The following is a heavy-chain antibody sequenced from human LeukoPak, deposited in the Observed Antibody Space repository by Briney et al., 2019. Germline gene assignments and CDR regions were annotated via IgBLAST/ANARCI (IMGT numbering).Heavy chain of an antibody. D-gene: IGHD3-9*01. V-gene: IGHV3-30*04. CDR1: GFTFSSYA. CDR3: ARDGVLRYFDWLSRSPHFDY. CDR2: ISYDGSNK. J-gene: IGHJ4*02. Sequence: GGSLRLSCAASGFTFSSYAMHWVRQAPGKGLEWVAVISYDGSNKYYADSVKGRFTISRDNSKNSLYLQMNSLRAEDTAVYYCARDGVLRYFDWLSRSPHFDYWGQGTLVTVSS.